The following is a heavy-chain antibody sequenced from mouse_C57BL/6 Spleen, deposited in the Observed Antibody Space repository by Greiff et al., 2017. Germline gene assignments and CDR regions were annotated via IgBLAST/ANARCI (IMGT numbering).Heavy chain of an antibody. CDR3: ARWGGDEDYDMDY. V-gene: IGHV1-4*01. Sequence: QVQLQQSGAELARPGASVKMSCKASGYTFTSYTMHWVKQRPGQGLEWIGYINPSSGYTKYNQKFKDKATLTADKSSSTAYMQLSSLTSEDSAVYYCARWGGDEDYDMDYWGQGTSVTVSS. J-gene: IGHJ4*01. CDR2: INPSSGYT. CDR1: GYTFTSYT.